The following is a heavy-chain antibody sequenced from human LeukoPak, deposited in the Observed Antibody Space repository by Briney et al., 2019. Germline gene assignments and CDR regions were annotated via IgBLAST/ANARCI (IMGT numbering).Heavy chain of an antibody. CDR1: GYSISSGYY. CDR3: AVRAVVPAADAAFDY. Sequence: SETLSLTCTVSGYSISSGYYWGWIRQPPGKGLEWIGSIYHSGSTYYNPSLKSRVTISVDTSKNQFPLKLSSVTAADTAVYYCAVRAVVPAADAAFDYWGQGTLVTV. J-gene: IGHJ4*02. D-gene: IGHD2-2*01. V-gene: IGHV4-38-2*02. CDR2: IYHSGST.